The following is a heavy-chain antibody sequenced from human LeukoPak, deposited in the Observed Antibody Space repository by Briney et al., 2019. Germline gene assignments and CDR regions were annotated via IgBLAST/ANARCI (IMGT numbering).Heavy chain of an antibody. D-gene: IGHD1-26*01. CDR3: ARDGSPVSGSYPDY. Sequence: GGSLRLSCAASGFTFSSYAMHWVRQAPGKGLEWVAVISYDGSNKYYADSVKGRFTISRDNSKNTLYLQMNSLRAEDTAVYYCARDGSPVSGSYPDYWGQGTLVTVSS. CDR1: GFTFSSYA. V-gene: IGHV3-30-3*01. J-gene: IGHJ4*02. CDR2: ISYDGSNK.